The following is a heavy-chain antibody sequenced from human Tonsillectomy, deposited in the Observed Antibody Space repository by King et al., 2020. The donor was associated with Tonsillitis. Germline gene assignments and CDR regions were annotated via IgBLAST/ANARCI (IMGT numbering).Heavy chain of an antibody. D-gene: IGHD3-22*01. CDR2: ISSSSSTI. CDR1: GFTFSSYS. V-gene: IGHV3-48*02. Sequence: VQLVESGGGLVQPGGSLRLSCAASGFTFSSYSMNWVRQAPGKGLEWVSYISSSSSTIYYADSVKGRFTISRDNAKNSLYLQMNSLRDEDTAVYYCARGLGSDYYDSSGYYYFDYWGQGTLVTVSS. CDR3: ARGLGSDYYDSSGYYYFDY. J-gene: IGHJ4*02.